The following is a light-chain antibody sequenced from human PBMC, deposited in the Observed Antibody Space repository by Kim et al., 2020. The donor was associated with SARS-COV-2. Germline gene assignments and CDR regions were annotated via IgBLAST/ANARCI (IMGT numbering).Light chain of an antibody. V-gene: IGLV3-1*01. Sequence: SVSPGQTASITCSGDKLGDRYACWYQQKPGQSPVLVIYQDNKRPSGIPERFSGSNSGNTATLTISGTQAMDEADYYCQTWDSSTYVFGTGTKVTV. CDR1: KLGDRY. CDR3: QTWDSSTYV. CDR2: QDN. J-gene: IGLJ1*01.